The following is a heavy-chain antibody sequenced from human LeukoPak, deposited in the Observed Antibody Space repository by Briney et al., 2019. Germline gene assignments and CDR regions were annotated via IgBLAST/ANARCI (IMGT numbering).Heavy chain of an antibody. CDR3: ARLKLAVAGANWFDP. J-gene: IGHJ5*02. V-gene: IGHV1-2*02. Sequence: GASVKVSCKASGYTFTGYYMHWVRQAPGQGLEWMGWINPNSGGTNYAQKFQGRVTMTRNTSISTAYMELSSLRSEGTAVYYCARLKLAVAGANWFDPWGQGTLVTVSS. CDR1: GYTFTGYY. CDR2: INPNSGGT. D-gene: IGHD6-19*01.